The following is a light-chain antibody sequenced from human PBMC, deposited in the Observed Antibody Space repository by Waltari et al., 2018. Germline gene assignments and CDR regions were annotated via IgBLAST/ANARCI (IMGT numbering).Light chain of an antibody. CDR3: SSFTRAGSWV. CDR1: SSDVGAYNY. CDR2: HVN. J-gene: IGLJ3*02. V-gene: IGLV2-14*03. Sequence: HSPLAQPASVSGSPGQSITISCTGTSSDVGAYNYVPRYQQQPGKAPRLMIYHVNNRPSGVSHRFAGSKSGNAASLTISGLQAEDEADYYCSSFTRAGSWVFGGGTKLTV.